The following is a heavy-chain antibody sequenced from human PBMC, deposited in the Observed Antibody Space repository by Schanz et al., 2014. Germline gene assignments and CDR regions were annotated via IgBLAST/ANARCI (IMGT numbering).Heavy chain of an antibody. CDR3: ATEGPRSSWPPHFGY. CDR2: INTKNGKP. V-gene: IGHV7-4-1*02. CDR1: GYTFSYYV. Sequence: QVQLVQSGSELKKPGASVKVSCKASGYTFSYYVMNWVRQAPGQGLEWMGCINTKNGKPTYAQEFTGRFVFSLDTSVSTAYLQINSLLAEDTAIYYCATEGPRSSWPPHFGYWGQGTLVTVSP. D-gene: IGHD6-13*01. J-gene: IGHJ4*02.